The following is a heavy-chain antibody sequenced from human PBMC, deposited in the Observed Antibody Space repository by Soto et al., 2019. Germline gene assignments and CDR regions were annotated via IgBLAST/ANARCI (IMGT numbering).Heavy chain of an antibody. V-gene: IGHV3-23*01. D-gene: IGHD6-13*01. J-gene: IGHJ5*02. CDR3: ARPLHSSSWYVRWFDP. CDR1: GFTFSSYA. Sequence: GGSLRLSCAASGFTFSSYAMSWVRQAPGKGLEWVSAISGSGGSTYYADSVKGRFTISRDNSKNTLYLQMNSLRAEDTAVYYCARPLHSSSWYVRWFDPWGQGTLVTVSS. CDR2: ISGSGGST.